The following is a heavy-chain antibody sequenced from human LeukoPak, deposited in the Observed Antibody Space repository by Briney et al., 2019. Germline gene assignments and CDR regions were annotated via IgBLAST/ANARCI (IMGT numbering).Heavy chain of an antibody. CDR2: IFYSGTT. CDR1: GVSISSGDYY. Sequence: SETLSLTCTVSGVSISSGDYYWSWIRQPPGKGLEWIGYIFYSGTTYYNPSLKSRLIISVDTSKNQFSLKLSSVTAADTAVYYCARAGYGGNSVVGAFDIWGQGTMATVSS. CDR3: ARAGYGGNSVVGAFDI. V-gene: IGHV4-30-4*01. J-gene: IGHJ3*02. D-gene: IGHD4-23*01.